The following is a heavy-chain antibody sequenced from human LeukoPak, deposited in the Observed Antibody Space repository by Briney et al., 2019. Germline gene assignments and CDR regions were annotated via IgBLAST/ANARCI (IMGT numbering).Heavy chain of an antibody. D-gene: IGHD1-26*01. J-gene: IGHJ4*02. V-gene: IGHV4-59*08. CDR1: GGSISTYY. CDR3: SRQERWERPMFFDY. Sequence: SETLSLTCTFSGGSISTYYWSWIRQPPGKGLEWTGYIYYSGYTNYNPSLKSRVTISIDTSKNQFSLKLSSVTAADTAVYYCSRQERWERPMFFDYWGQGTLVTVSS. CDR2: IYYSGYT.